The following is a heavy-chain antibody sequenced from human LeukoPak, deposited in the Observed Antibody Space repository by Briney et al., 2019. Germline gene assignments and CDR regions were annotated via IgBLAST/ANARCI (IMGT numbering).Heavy chain of an antibody. D-gene: IGHD2-21*02. Sequence: GASVKVSRKVSVYTLTELSLHWVRQAPGKGLEWVGGFDPEDGETTYAQNFEGRVNMTEDTSTDTAYMELSSLRSEDTAVYYCATAVTAYYDYGMDVWGEGPTVTVSS. CDR2: FDPEDGET. V-gene: IGHV1-24*01. CDR3: ATAVTAYYDYGMDV. J-gene: IGHJ6*04. CDR1: VYTLTELS.